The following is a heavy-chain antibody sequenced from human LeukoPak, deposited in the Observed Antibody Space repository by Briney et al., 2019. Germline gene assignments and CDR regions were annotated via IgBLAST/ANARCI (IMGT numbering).Heavy chain of an antibody. CDR3: ARVDPDSSSTLEVFDY. V-gene: IGHV4-59*01. CDR2: IYYSGST. D-gene: IGHD6-6*01. CDR1: GGSISSYY. J-gene: IGHJ4*02. Sequence: SETLSLTCTVSGGSISSYYWSWIRQPPGKGLEWIGYIYYSGSTDYNPSLKSRVTISVDTSKNQFSLKLSSVTAAGTAVYYCARVDPDSSSTLEVFDYWGQGTLVTVSS.